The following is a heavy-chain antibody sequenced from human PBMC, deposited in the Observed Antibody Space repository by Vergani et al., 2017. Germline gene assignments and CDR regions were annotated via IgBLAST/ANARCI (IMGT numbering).Heavy chain of an antibody. CDR3: ASFPTVTQRWLDY. Sequence: EVQLVESGGGLVKPGGSLRLSCAASGSTFSSYSMNWVRQAPGKGLEWVSSISSSSSYIYYADSVKGRFTISRDNAKNSLYLQMNSLRAEDTAVYYCASFPTVTQRWLDYWGQGTLVTVSS. V-gene: IGHV3-21*01. CDR2: ISSSSSYI. CDR1: GSTFSSYS. J-gene: IGHJ4*02. D-gene: IGHD4-17*01.